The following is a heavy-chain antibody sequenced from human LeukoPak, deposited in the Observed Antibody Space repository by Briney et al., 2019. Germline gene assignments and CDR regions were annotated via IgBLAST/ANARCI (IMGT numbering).Heavy chain of an antibody. D-gene: IGHD6-13*01. V-gene: IGHV3-74*01. CDR2: INSDGSST. CDR1: GFTFSSYW. CDR3: ARDTAAAGKGISYYYGMDV. Sequence: GGSLRLSCAASGFTFSSYWMHWVRQAPGKGLVWVSRINSDGSSTSYADSVKGRFTISRDNAKNSLYLQMNSLRAEDTAVYYCARDTAAAGKGISYYYGMDVWGQGTTVTVSS. J-gene: IGHJ6*02.